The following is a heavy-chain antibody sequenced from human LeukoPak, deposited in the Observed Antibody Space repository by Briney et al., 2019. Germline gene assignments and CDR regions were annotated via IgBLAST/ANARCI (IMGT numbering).Heavy chain of an antibody. CDR3: ARGGGLDV. Sequence: GGSLRLSCVASGFTFSSYGMNWVRQAPGKGLEWVSYISSSGSIYYADSVKGRFTISRDNAKNSLYLQMSNLRAEDTAVYFCARGGGLDVWGQGATVTVSS. CDR2: ISSSGSI. J-gene: IGHJ6*02. D-gene: IGHD3-16*01. V-gene: IGHV3-48*04. CDR1: GFTFSSYG.